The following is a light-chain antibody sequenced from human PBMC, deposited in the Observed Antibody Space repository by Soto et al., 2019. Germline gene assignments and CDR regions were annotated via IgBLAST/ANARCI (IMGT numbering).Light chain of an antibody. V-gene: IGLV4-69*01. J-gene: IGLJ2*01. CDR2: LNNDGSH. CDR3: QTWGTGFQV. Sequence: QSVLTQSPSASASLGASVKLTCTLSSGLSSYAIAWHQKQSGKSPRYLMDLNNDGSHTKGDGIPDRFSGSSSGAERYLIISSLQSEDEADYYCQTWGTGFQVFGGGTQLTVL. CDR1: SGLSSYA.